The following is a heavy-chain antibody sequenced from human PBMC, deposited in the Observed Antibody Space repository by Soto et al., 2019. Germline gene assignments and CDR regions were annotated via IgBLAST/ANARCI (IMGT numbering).Heavy chain of an antibody. D-gene: IGHD6-13*01. CDR2: ISSSSSTI. J-gene: IGHJ6*02. Sequence: GGSLRLSCAASGFTFSSYSMNWVRQAPGKGLEWVSYISSSSSTIYYADSVKGRFTISRDNAKNSLYLQMNSLRDEDTAVYYCARDGALRIAAAGTPYYYYGMDVWGQGTTVTVSS. CDR1: GFTFSSYS. V-gene: IGHV3-48*02. CDR3: ARDGALRIAAAGTPYYYYGMDV.